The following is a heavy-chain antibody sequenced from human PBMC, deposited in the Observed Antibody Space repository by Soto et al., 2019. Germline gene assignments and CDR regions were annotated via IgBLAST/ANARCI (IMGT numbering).Heavy chain of an antibody. D-gene: IGHD6-6*01. V-gene: IGHV3-15*07. CDR2: IKSKTDGGTT. CDR1: GFTFITAW. Sequence: EVQLVESGGGLVEPGGSLRLSCVASGFTFITAWMNWVRQAPGKGLEWVGRIKSKTDGGTTDYAAPVKGRFTISKDDSKNMVYLQMNNLKNEDTAVYYCAADLPDRPFVDFDFWGQGTLVTVSS. CDR3: AADLPDRPFVDFDF. J-gene: IGHJ4*02.